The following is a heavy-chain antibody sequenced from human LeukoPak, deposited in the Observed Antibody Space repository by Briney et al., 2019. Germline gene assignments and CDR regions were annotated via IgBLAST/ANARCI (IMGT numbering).Heavy chain of an antibody. CDR3: ARAIDYYGSGSLYIMDV. Sequence: GGSLRLSCEASGFIFSNYGMHWVRQAPGKGLEWVSSISSSSSYIYYADSVKGRFTISRDNAKNSLYLQMNSLRAEDTAVYYCARAIDYYGSGSLYIMDVWGQGTTVTVSS. D-gene: IGHD3-10*01. V-gene: IGHV3-21*01. CDR2: ISSSSSYI. J-gene: IGHJ6*02. CDR1: GFIFSNYG.